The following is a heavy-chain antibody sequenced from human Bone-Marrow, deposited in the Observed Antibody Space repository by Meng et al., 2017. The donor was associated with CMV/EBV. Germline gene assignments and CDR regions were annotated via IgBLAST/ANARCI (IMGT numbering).Heavy chain of an antibody. Sequence: SGASSSSGGYYWSWIRQHPGKGLEWIGYIYYSGSTYYNPSLKSRVTISVDTSKNQFSLKLSSVTAADTAVYYCARVGDDYGDYGFDYWGQGTLVTVSS. CDR1: GASSSSGGYY. CDR2: IYYSGST. CDR3: ARVGDDYGDYGFDY. D-gene: IGHD4-17*01. J-gene: IGHJ4*02. V-gene: IGHV4-31*02.